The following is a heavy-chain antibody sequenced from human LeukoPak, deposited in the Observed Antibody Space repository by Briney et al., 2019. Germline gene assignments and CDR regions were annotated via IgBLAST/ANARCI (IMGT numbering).Heavy chain of an antibody. CDR3: ARVRASVGTIDY. CDR1: GYTFTNYD. Sequence: ASVKVSCKASGYTFTNYDINWVRQATGQGPEWMGWMSPHSGHTGYAQKFQGRVTYTRNTSISTAYMELTSLISEDTAIYYCARVRASVGTIDYWGQGTLVTVSS. V-gene: IGHV1-8*03. D-gene: IGHD6-13*01. J-gene: IGHJ4*02. CDR2: MSPHSGHT.